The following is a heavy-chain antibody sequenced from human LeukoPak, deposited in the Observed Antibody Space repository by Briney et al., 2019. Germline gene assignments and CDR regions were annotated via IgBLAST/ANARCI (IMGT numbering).Heavy chain of an antibody. D-gene: IGHD6-13*01. CDR1: GGSFSGYY. J-gene: IGHJ4*02. CDR3: ARASSSWYYFDY. Sequence: PSETLSLTCAVYGGSFSGYYWSWIRQPPGKGLECIGEINHSGSTNYNPSLKSRVTISVDTSKNQFSLKLSSVTAADTAVYYCARASSSWYYFDYWGQGTLVTVSS. CDR2: INHSGST. V-gene: IGHV4-34*01.